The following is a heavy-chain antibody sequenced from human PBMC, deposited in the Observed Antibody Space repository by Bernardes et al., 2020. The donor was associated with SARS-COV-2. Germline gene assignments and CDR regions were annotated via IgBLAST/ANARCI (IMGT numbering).Heavy chain of an antibody. CDR2: IYYTGSP. CDR1: GGSITSGSFY. J-gene: IGHJ3*02. Sequence: SETLSLTCTVSGGSITSGSFYWGWIRQHPGKGLEWIGYIYYTGSPYYNPSLKSRVTMSLDTSKNQFSLKLSSVTAADTAMYYCARCKTAFDIWGQGTVVTVSS. CDR3: ARCKTAFDI. V-gene: IGHV4-31*03.